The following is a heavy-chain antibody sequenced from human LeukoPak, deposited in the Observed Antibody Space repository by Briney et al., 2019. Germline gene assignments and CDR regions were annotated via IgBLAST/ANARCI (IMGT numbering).Heavy chain of an antibody. Sequence: GGSLRLSCAASGFTFSSHSMNWVRQAPGKGLEWVSSISSISRYIYYADSVKGRFTISRDNAKNSLNLQMNSLRAEDTAVYYCAREDSDTSLFDPWGQGTLVTVSS. V-gene: IGHV3-21*01. CDR1: GFTFSSHS. CDR2: ISSISRYI. CDR3: AREDSDTSLFDP. D-gene: IGHD1-26*01. J-gene: IGHJ5*02.